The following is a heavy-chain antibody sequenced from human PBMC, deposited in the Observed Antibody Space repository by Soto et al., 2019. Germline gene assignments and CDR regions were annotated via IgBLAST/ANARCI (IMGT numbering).Heavy chain of an antibody. D-gene: IGHD2-2*01. CDR1: GITLSSSG. CDR3: VRSLFTSRGCAY. J-gene: IGHJ4*02. V-gene: IGHV3-74*01. Sequence: GGSLRLSCAASGITLSSSGMHWVRQVPGKGPVWVSRINIDGRNTYYADSVKGRFTISRDNSKNTVYLQMNSLTVEDTAVYYWVRSLFTSRGCAYWAKGT. CDR2: INIDGRNT.